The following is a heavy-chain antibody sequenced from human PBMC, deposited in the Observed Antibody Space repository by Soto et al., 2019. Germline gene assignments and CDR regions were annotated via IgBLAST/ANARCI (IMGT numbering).Heavy chain of an antibody. CDR1: GYTFNSHG. CDR3: ARGVSTTWYEPTDY. CDR2: ISAYNGNT. Sequence: QVQLVQSGAEVKKPGASVKVSCKASGYTFNSHGISWVRQAPGHGLEWMGWISAYNGNTNYAQRLKGRVIMTTDTSTSTAYMDLRSLTSDDTAVYYCARGVSTTWYEPTDYWGQGTLVTVS. D-gene: IGHD6-13*01. V-gene: IGHV1-18*04. J-gene: IGHJ4*02.